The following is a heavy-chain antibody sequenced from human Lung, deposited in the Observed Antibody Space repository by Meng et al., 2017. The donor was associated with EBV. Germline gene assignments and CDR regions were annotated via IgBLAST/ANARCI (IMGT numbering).Heavy chain of an antibody. D-gene: IGHD4-23*01. CDR3: ARGDGGNGSDY. Sequence: QVQVVQSEAEVKKPGASVKVTCKAYGYTFTNYYMHWVRQAPGQGLEWMGVINPSGGSTNYAQKFQGRLTMTRDTSTSTVYMELSSLRSEDTAVYYCARGDGGNGSDYWGQGTLVTVSS. CDR1: GYTFTNYY. CDR2: INPSGGST. J-gene: IGHJ4*02. V-gene: IGHV1-46*01.